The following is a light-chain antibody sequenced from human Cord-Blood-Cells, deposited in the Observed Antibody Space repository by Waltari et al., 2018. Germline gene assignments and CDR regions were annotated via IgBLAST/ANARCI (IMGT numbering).Light chain of an antibody. Sequence: EIVMTQSPDPLAVPLGERATIHGKHSQSVLYSSNNKNYLASYQQKPGQPPKLLIYWASTRESGVPDRFSGSGSGTDFTLTISSLQAEDVAVYYCQQYYSTLTFGGGTKVEIK. V-gene: IGKV4-1*01. CDR1: QSVLYSSNNKNY. J-gene: IGKJ4*01. CDR2: WAS. CDR3: QQYYSTLT.